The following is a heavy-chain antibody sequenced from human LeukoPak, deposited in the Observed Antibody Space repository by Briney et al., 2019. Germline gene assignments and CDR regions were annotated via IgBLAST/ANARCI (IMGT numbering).Heavy chain of an antibody. J-gene: IGHJ5*02. CDR3: ARAPLLGIFGLDP. Sequence: SETLSLTCTVSGGSMSTYYWSWIRQPPGKGLEWIGYIYDSLSTDYNPSLKSRVTISVDMSKNQFSLKLTSVTAADTAVYYCARAPLLGIFGLDPWGQGTLVTVSS. D-gene: IGHD3-3*01. V-gene: IGHV4-59*01. CDR1: GGSMSTYY. CDR2: IYDSLST.